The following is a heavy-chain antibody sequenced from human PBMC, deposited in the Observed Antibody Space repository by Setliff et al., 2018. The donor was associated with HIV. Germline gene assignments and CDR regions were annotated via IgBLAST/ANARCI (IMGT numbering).Heavy chain of an antibody. CDR2: TYSSGST. CDR3: ATYAGNGGGKGY. V-gene: IGHV4-61*09. J-gene: IGHJ4*02. CDR1: GGSISSDTYH. D-gene: IGHD2-21*01. Sequence: SETLSLTCTVSGGSISSDTYHYSWIRQPAGKGLEWIGQTYSSGSTKCNPSLKSRVTISVDTSKNQFSLTLSSVTAADTATYYCATYAGNGGGKGYWGQGTLVTVSS.